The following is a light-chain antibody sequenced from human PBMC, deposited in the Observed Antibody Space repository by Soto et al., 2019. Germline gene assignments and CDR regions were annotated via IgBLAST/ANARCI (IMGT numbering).Light chain of an antibody. CDR1: QRVSSSY. CDR2: GGS. Sequence: EIVLTQSPGTLSVSPGERATLSCRASQRVSSSYVAWYQQKPGQAPRLLIYGGSSRATGIPDRFSGSGSGTDFTLTISRLEPEDFAVYYCHQYGSSSWTFGQGPKVDIK. CDR3: HQYGSSSWT. J-gene: IGKJ1*01. V-gene: IGKV3-20*01.